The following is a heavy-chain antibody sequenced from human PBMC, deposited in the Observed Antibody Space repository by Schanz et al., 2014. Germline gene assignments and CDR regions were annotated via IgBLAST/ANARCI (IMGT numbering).Heavy chain of an antibody. CDR3: ARGRSLGWCDY. CDR1: GFTFSSYG. D-gene: IGHD2-21*01. CDR2: ISYDGSSK. J-gene: IGHJ4*02. V-gene: IGHV3-30*03. Sequence: QVQLVESGGGVVQPGTSLRLSCAASGFTFSSYGMHWVRQAPGKGLEWVAAISYDGSSKFYADSVKGRFIISRDSSKNTLFLQMNSLRAEDTAVYYCARGRSLGWCDYWGQGTLVTVSS.